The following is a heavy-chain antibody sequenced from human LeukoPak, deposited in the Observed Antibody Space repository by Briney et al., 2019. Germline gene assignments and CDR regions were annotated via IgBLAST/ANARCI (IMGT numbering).Heavy chain of an antibody. Sequence: ASVKVSCKASGHTLTSYGISWVRQAPGQGLEWMGWISAYNGNTNYAQKLQGRVTMTTDTSTSTAYMELRSLRSDDTAVYYCARDPYYYGSGSYYNGDNDAFDIWGQGTMVTVSS. CDR3: ARDPYYYGSGSYYNGDNDAFDI. CDR2: ISAYNGNT. J-gene: IGHJ3*02. V-gene: IGHV1-18*01. CDR1: GHTLTSYG. D-gene: IGHD3-10*01.